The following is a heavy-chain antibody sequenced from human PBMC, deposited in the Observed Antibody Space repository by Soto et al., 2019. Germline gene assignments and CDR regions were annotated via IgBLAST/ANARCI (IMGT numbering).Heavy chain of an antibody. Sequence: EVQLVQSGAEVKKPGESLKISCKSSGFSFTNYWIAWVRQMPGKGLEWMGIIYPGDSETKYSPSFRGQVTISADRSISTAYLQWSSLKASDTAMYYCARQYNILTGYSHIDYWGQGTLVTVSS. CDR3: ARQYNILTGYSHIDY. CDR2: IYPGDSET. V-gene: IGHV5-51*01. J-gene: IGHJ4*02. D-gene: IGHD3-9*01. CDR1: GFSFTNYW.